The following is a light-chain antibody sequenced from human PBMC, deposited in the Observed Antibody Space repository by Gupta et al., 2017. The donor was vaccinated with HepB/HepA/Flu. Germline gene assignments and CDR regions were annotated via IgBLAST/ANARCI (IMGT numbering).Light chain of an antibody. CDR1: QSVGSN. J-gene: IGKJ1*01. V-gene: IGKV3-15*01. Sequence: EIVMTQSPATLSVSPGERATLSCRASQSVGSNLAWYQQKPGQAPRLLIYGASTRATAIPARFSGSGSGTEFTLTISSLQSEDFAVYYCHQYNNWPPNWTFGQGTKVEIK. CDR2: GAS. CDR3: HQYNNWPPNWT.